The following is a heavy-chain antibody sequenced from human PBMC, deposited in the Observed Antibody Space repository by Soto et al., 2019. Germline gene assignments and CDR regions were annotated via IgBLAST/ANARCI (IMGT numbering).Heavy chain of an antibody. D-gene: IGHD6-13*01. CDR2: IKPDGSVG. J-gene: IGHJ4*02. CDR1: GFTFSDYW. Sequence: EVQLVESGGTLVQPGGSLRLSCEASGFTFSDYWMSWVRQAPGKGLEWVANIKPDGSVGYYVDSVKGRFTISRDNAKNSLFLQMSSLRSGDTAISYCARAVKLAVPAATGYFDFWGQGTLVTVSS. V-gene: IGHV3-7*03. CDR3: ARAVKLAVPAATGYFDF.